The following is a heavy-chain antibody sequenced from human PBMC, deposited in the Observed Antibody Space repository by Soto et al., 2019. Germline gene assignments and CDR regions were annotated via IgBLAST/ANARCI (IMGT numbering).Heavy chain of an antibody. V-gene: IGHV3-13*01. CDR3: ARARSGWYGDFDF. Sequence: GGSLRLSCAASGFTFSNYDMHWVRQRPGKGLEWVSGLGSAGATYYPGSGKGPFTISRENAKNSLYLQMNGLTVGDTAVYYCARARSGWYGDFDFWGQGTQVTVSS. J-gene: IGHJ4*02. CDR2: LGSAGAT. CDR1: GFTFSNYD. D-gene: IGHD6-19*01.